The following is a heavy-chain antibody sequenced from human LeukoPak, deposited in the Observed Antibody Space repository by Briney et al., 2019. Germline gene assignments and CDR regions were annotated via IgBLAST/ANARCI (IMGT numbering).Heavy chain of an antibody. D-gene: IGHD3-16*02. CDR1: GGSISSYY. J-gene: IGHJ6*02. CDR3: ARLPVIRYYYYGMDV. CDR2: IYYSGST. V-gene: IGHV4-59*08. Sequence: SETLSLTCTVSGGSISSYYWSWIRQPPGKGLEWIGYIYYSGSTNYNPSLKSRVTISVDTSKNQFSLKLSSATAADTAVYYCARLPVIRYYYYGMDVWGQGTTVTVSS.